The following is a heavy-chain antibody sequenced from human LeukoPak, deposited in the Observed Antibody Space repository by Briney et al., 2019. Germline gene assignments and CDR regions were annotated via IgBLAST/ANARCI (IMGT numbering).Heavy chain of an antibody. Sequence: PSETLSLTCTVSGGSISSGSYYWSWIRQPAGKGLEWIRRIYTSGSTNYNPSLKSRVTISVDTSKNQFSLKLSSVTAADTAVYYCARSITIFGVVSSFDYWGQGTLVTVSS. D-gene: IGHD3-3*01. V-gene: IGHV4-61*02. CDR3: ARSITIFGVVSSFDY. J-gene: IGHJ4*02. CDR2: IYTSGST. CDR1: GGSISSGSYY.